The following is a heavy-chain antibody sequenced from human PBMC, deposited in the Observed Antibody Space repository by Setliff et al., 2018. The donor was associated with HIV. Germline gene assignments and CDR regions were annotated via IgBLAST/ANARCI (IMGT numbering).Heavy chain of an antibody. V-gene: IGHV3-48*03. CDR3: ARKLRPGHGVDV. Sequence: PGGSLRLSCVASGFTFSSMEMNWVRLAPGKGLEWLSYITDSGSTKYYAASVEGRFTISRDNAKNSMDLQMNSLRAEDTAIYYCARKLRPGHGVDVWGQGTTVTVSS. J-gene: IGHJ6*02. CDR2: ITDSGSTK. CDR1: GFTFSSME. D-gene: IGHD3-10*01.